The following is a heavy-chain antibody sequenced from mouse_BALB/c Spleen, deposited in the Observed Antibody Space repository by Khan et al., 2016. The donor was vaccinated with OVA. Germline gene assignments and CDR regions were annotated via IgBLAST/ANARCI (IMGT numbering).Heavy chain of an antibody. J-gene: IGHJ3*01. CDR3: ARDYWFAY. CDR1: GFTFSNYG. V-gene: IGHV5-6-5*01. CDR2: ISSGDTT. Sequence: DVKLVESGGGLVKPGGSLKLSCAVSGFTFSNYGVSWVRQTPEKRLEWGASISSGDTTYYPDSVKGRLTISRDNARNLLYLQMSSPRSADTAMYYCARDYWFAYWGQGTLVTVSA.